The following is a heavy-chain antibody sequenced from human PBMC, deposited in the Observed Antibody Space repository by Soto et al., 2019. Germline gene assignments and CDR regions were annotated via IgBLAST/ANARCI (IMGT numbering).Heavy chain of an antibody. V-gene: IGHV1-69*01. Sequence: VQLVQSGAEVKKPGSSVKVSCKASGGTFSSYAISWVRQAPGQGLEWMGGIIPIFGTANYAQKFQGRVTITADESTSTAYMELSSLRSEDTAVYYCAATMVRGVISGAYYYYGMDVWGQGTTVTVSS. D-gene: IGHD3-10*01. CDR1: GGTFSSYA. CDR3: AATMVRGVISGAYYYYGMDV. J-gene: IGHJ6*02. CDR2: IIPIFGTA.